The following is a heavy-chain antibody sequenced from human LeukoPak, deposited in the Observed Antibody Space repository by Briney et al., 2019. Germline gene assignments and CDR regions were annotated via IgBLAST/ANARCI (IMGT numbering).Heavy chain of an antibody. CDR3: ARRTYYYDSSGYYYEWFDP. CDR2: IYSGGST. Sequence: SGGSLRLSCAASGFTVSSNYMSWVRQAPGKGLEWVSVIYSGGSTYYADSVKGRFTISRDNSKNTLYLQMNSLRAEDTAVYYCARRTYYYDSSGYYYEWFDPWGQGTLVTVSS. D-gene: IGHD3-22*01. V-gene: IGHV3-53*01. J-gene: IGHJ5*02. CDR1: GFTVSSNY.